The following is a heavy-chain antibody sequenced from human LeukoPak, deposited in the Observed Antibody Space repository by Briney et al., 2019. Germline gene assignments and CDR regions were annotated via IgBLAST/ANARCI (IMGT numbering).Heavy chain of an antibody. V-gene: IGHV4-39*01. CDR1: GGSISSSSYY. D-gene: IGHD2-15*01. Sequence: TSETLSLTCTVSGGSISSSSYYWGWIRQPPGKGLEYIGSIYYSGSTYYNPSLKSRVTISVDTSENQFSLKLSSVTAADTAVYYCARHQPYCSGGSCYVMSAFDIWGQGTMVTVSS. J-gene: IGHJ3*02. CDR2: IYYSGST. CDR3: ARHQPYCSGGSCYVMSAFDI.